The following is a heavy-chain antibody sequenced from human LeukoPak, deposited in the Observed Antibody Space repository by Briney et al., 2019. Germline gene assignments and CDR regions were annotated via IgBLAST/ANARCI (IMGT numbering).Heavy chain of an antibody. V-gene: IGHV3-23*01. D-gene: IGHD2-15*01. J-gene: IGHJ4*02. CDR2: ISGSGVIT. Sequence: GGSPRLSCAASEFIFSNYAMTSVRRAPGQGLEWVSSISGSGVITYYADSVKGRFTISRDNYKNALFLQFISLRAEDTAVYYCAKDKATVAAKGPFDYWGQGTLVTVSS. CDR1: EFIFSNYA. CDR3: AKDKATVAAKGPFDY.